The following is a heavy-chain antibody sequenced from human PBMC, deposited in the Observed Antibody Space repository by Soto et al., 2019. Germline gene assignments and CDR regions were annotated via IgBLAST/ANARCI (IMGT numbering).Heavy chain of an antibody. CDR2: ISGSGGST. V-gene: IGHV3-23*01. Sequence: GGSLRLSCAASGFTFSSYAMSWVRQAPGKGLEWVSAISGSGGSTYYADSVKGRFTISRDNSKNTLYLQMNSLRAEDTAVYYCAKDHVLRYFAPPGPVDYWGQGTLVTVSS. CDR3: AKDHVLRYFAPPGPVDY. CDR1: GFTFSSYA. D-gene: IGHD3-9*01. J-gene: IGHJ4*02.